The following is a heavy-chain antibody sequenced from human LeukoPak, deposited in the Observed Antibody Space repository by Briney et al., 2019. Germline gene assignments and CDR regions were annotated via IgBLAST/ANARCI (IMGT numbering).Heavy chain of an antibody. Sequence: GGSLRLSCAASGFTFSNYAMSWVRQAPGKGLEWVSAISGSGDSRYYADSVKGRFAISRDNSKNTLSLQMNSLRAEDTAVYYCAEDSPHCSGASCYADFDGWGQGTLVTVSS. CDR2: ISGSGDSR. J-gene: IGHJ4*02. CDR3: AEDSPHCSGASCYADFDG. D-gene: IGHD2-15*01. V-gene: IGHV3-23*01. CDR1: GFTFSNYA.